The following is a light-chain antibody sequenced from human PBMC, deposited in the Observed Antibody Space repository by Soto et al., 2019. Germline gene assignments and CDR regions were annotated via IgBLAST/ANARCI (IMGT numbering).Light chain of an antibody. Sequence: QPVLTQSPSASASLGASVKLTCTLSSGHSSYAIAWHQQQPEKGPRYLMKLNSDGSHSKGDGIPDRFSGSSSGAERYLTISSLQSGDEAAYYCQTWGTGIRVFGGGTKVTVL. CDR1: SGHSSYA. CDR2: LNSDGSH. V-gene: IGLV4-69*01. CDR3: QTWGTGIRV. J-gene: IGLJ3*02.